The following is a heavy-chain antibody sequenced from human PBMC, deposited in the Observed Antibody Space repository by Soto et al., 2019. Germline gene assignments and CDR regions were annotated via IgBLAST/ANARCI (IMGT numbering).Heavy chain of an antibody. D-gene: IGHD4-17*01. CDR1: GGSISSYDYY. CDR2: MSYSGST. V-gene: IGHV4-31*03. J-gene: IGHJ5*02. CDR3: ARPFYARASRDNWFDP. Sequence: LSLTCTVSGGSISSYDYYWSWIRQHPAKGLEWIGYMSYSGSTYYNPSLRSRVTTSIDTSKNQYSLNLASVTAADTAVYFCARPFYARASRDNWFDPWGQGTLVTVSS.